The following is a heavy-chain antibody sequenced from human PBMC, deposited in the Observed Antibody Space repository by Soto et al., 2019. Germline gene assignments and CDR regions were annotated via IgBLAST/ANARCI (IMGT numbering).Heavy chain of an antibody. CDR1: GFAFQTYT. CDR3: AKVGVLRTSFRWLDL. D-gene: IGHD2-2*01. J-gene: IGHJ5*02. V-gene: IGHV3-21*01. Sequence: GGSLRLSCAASGFAFQTYTMEWLRQPPGKGLEWVSSITISGNYIYYADSVKGRFTISRDNGRNSVYLQMNSLRAEDTAVYYCAKVGVLRTSFRWLDLWGQGTMVTVYS. CDR2: ITISGNYI.